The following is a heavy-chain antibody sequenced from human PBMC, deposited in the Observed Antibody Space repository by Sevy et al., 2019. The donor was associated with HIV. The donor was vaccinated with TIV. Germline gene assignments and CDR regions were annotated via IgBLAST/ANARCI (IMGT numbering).Heavy chain of an antibody. V-gene: IGHV1-2*02. CDR2: INPNSGDT. CDR3: ASPGGYRYGSLLDN. Sequence: ASVKVSCKASGYTFTDYFMHWVRQAPGQGLEWMAWINPNSGDTKYAQMFQGRVTVTRDTSIRTAYMELSRLRVDDTAVYYCASPGGYRYGSLLDNWGQGTLVTVSS. CDR1: GYTFTDYF. J-gene: IGHJ4*02. D-gene: IGHD5-18*01.